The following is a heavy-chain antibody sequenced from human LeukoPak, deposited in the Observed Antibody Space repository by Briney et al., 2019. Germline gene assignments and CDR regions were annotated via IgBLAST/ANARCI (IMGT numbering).Heavy chain of an antibody. CDR3: AKASVVTAIDY. CDR1: GFTFSSYV. J-gene: IGHJ4*02. V-gene: IGHV3-30*18. Sequence: GGSLRLSCEASGFTFSSYVMHWVRQAPGKGLEWVAVISYDGSNKYYADSVKGRFTISRDNSKNTLYLQMNSLRAEDTAVYYCAKASVVTAIDYWGQGTLFTVSS. CDR2: ISYDGSNK. D-gene: IGHD2-21*02.